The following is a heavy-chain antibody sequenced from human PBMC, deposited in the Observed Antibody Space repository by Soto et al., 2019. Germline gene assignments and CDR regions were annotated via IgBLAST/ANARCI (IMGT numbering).Heavy chain of an antibody. D-gene: IGHD3-3*01. V-gene: IGHV1-18*01. Sequence: ASVKVSCKASGYTFTSYGISWVRRAPGQGLEWMGWISAYNGNTNYAQKLQGRVTMTTDTSTSTAYMELRSLRSDDTAVYYCARESPFWSGYYADYWGQGTLVTVSS. CDR3: ARESPFWSGYYADY. CDR1: GYTFTSYG. CDR2: ISAYNGNT. J-gene: IGHJ4*02.